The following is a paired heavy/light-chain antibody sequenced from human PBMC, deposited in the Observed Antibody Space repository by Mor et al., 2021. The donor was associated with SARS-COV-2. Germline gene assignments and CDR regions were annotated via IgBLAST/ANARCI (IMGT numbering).Light chain of an antibody. CDR3: QQYYTIPLT. J-gene: IGKJ4*01. Sequence: DIVMTQSPDSLAVSLGERATINCKSSQSVLYSSNNKNYLAWYQQKPGQPPKLLIYWASTRESGVPERFSGSGSGTDFTLTISSLQAEDVAVYYCQQYYTIPLTFGGGTKVEIK. CDR2: WAS. CDR1: QSVLYSSNNKNY. V-gene: IGKV4-1*01.
Heavy chain of an antibody. V-gene: IGHV3-11*01. J-gene: IGHJ4*02. D-gene: IGHD4-17*01. CDR3: ARDPYGDDYFDY. CDR1: GFTFSDYY. CDR2: IGSSDSTI. Sequence: QVQLVESGGGSVKPGGSLRLSCAASGFTFSDYYMTWIRQAPGKGLEWVSYIGSSDSTIYYADSVKGRFIISRDNAKNSLYLQMNSLRAEDTAVYYCARDPYGDDYFDYWGQGTLVTVSS.